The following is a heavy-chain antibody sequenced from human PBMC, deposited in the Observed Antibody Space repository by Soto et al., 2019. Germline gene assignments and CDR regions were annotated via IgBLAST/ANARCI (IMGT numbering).Heavy chain of an antibody. D-gene: IGHD1-1*01. Sequence: SVKVSCKASGYTFTGYYMHWVRQAPGQGLEWMGGIIPIFGPANFAKKFQGRVTITADESTTKAYMELSSLTSEDTAVYYCATGSFTSTGGRIGYHYNAMDVWGQGTTVTVS. J-gene: IGHJ6*02. CDR1: GYTFTGYY. V-gene: IGHV1-69*13. CDR3: ATGSFTSTGGRIGYHYNAMDV. CDR2: IIPIFGPA.